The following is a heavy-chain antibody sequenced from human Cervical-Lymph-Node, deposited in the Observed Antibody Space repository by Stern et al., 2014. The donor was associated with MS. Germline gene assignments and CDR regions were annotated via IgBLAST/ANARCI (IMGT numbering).Heavy chain of an antibody. V-gene: IGHV3-13*01. Sequence: VQLEESGGGLVQPGGSLRLSCAASGFTFSTYDMHWVRQATGTGLEWVSAIGTAGDTYYPASVKGRFTIARENAKNSLYLQMNSLRDGDTAVYYCARDRSPYGSGSQGMDVWGQGTTVTVSS. D-gene: IGHD3-10*01. J-gene: IGHJ6*02. CDR3: ARDRSPYGSGSQGMDV. CDR1: GFTFSTYD. CDR2: IGTAGDT.